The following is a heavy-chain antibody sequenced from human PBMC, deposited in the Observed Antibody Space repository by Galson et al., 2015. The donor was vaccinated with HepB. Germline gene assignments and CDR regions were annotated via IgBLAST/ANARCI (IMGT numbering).Heavy chain of an antibody. V-gene: IGHV4-39*01. CDR3: ARHGIGDYDAFDI. CDR1: GGSISRGSDY. J-gene: IGHJ3*02. Sequence: ETLSLTCTVSGGSISRGSDYWELIRQPPGKGLEYIGSIFHSGRTYYNPSLKSRVTISVDTSKNQFSLKLSSVTAADTAVYYCARHGIGDYDAFDIWGQGTMVTVSS. D-gene: IGHD4-17*01. CDR2: IFHSGRT.